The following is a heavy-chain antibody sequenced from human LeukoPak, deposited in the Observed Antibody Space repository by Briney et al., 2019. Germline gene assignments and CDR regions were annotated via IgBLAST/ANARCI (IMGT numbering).Heavy chain of an antibody. CDR3: ASMYSSGCYYFDY. CDR2: IYYSGST. D-gene: IGHD6-19*01. V-gene: IGHV4-61*01. J-gene: IGHJ4*02. Sequence: SETLSLTCTVSGGSVTSGTYYWSWIWQAPGKGLEWIGYIYYSGSTNYNPSLKSRVTISEDTSKNQFSLKLNSVTAADTAVYYCASMYSSGCYYFDYWGQGTLVTVSS. CDR1: GGSVTSGTYY.